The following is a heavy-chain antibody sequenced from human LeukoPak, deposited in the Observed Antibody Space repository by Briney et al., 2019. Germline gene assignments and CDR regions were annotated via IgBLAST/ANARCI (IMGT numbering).Heavy chain of an antibody. CDR3: AKGGVAAAGLYYYYYMDV. V-gene: IGHV3-9*03. J-gene: IGHJ6*03. D-gene: IGHD6-13*01. Sequence: GRSLRLSCAASGFTFDDYAMHWVRQAPGKGLEWVSGISWNSGSIGYADSVKGRFTISGDNAKNSLYLQMNSLRAEDMALYYCAKGGVAAAGLYYYYYMDVWGKGTTVTVSS. CDR1: GFTFDDYA. CDR2: ISWNSGSI.